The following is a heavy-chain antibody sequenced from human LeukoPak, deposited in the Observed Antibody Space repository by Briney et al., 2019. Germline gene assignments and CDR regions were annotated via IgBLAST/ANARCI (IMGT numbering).Heavy chain of an antibody. Sequence: GGSLRLSCAASGFTFSSYAMHWVRQAPGKGLEWMAIIWSDGNNKYYADSVEGRFTISRDTSKNTLFLQMNSLRAEDTAVYYCARGQPGVAAAGNLDYWGQGTLVTVSS. CDR2: IWSDGNNK. J-gene: IGHJ4*02. CDR1: GFTFSSYA. D-gene: IGHD6-13*01. V-gene: IGHV3-33*01. CDR3: ARGQPGVAAAGNLDY.